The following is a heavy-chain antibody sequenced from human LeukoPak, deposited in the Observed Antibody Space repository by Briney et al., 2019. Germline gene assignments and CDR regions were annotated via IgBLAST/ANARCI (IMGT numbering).Heavy chain of an antibody. V-gene: IGHV3-21*01. J-gene: IGHJ4*02. Sequence: GGSLRLSCAGSGFTFSSYSMNWVRQAPGKGLEWVSSISSSSSYIYSADSVKGRFTISRDNPKNSLYLQMNSLRAEDTAVYYCAREGAVAGNFDYWGQGTLVTVSS. CDR1: GFTFSSYS. CDR3: AREGAVAGNFDY. CDR2: ISSSSSYI. D-gene: IGHD6-19*01.